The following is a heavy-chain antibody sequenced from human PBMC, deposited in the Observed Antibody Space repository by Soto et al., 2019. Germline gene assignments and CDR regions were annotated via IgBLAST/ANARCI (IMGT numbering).Heavy chain of an antibody. CDR3: AKGPRYYGSVSPPQAFDY. Sequence: PGGSLRLSCAAFGFTFSIYAMSGVGQAPGKGLEGVSGISNTGGSTGYADSLKVRFTISRDNSKNTLDLEMSSLRPEDTAVYYCAKGPRYYGSVSPPQAFDYWGQGTLVTVSS. D-gene: IGHD3-10*01. V-gene: IGHV3-23*01. J-gene: IGHJ4*02. CDR2: ISNTGGST. CDR1: GFTFSIYA.